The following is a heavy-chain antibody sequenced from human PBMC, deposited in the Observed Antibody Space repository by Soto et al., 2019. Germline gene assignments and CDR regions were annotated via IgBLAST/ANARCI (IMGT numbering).Heavy chain of an antibody. V-gene: IGHV4-39*01. Sequence: SETLSLTCTVSGGSISRSSYYWGWIRQPPGKGLEWIGSIYYSGSTYYNPSLKSRVTISVDTSKNQFSLKLSSVTAADTAVYYCARITPRYYGMDVWGQGTTVTVSS. D-gene: IGHD1-20*01. CDR2: IYYSGST. CDR1: GGSISRSSYY. CDR3: ARITPRYYGMDV. J-gene: IGHJ6*02.